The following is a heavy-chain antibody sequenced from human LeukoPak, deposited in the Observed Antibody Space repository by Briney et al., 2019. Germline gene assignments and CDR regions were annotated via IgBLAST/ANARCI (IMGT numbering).Heavy chain of an antibody. D-gene: IGHD2-15*01. CDR3: ARGYKPIPRYCSGGSCYDRHYYGMDV. J-gene: IGHJ6*02. CDR2: INHSGST. V-gene: IGHV4-61*01. Sequence: KPSETLSLTCTVSGGSVSSGSCFWSWIRQPPGKGLEWIGEINHSGSTNYNPSLKSRVTISVDTSKNQFSLKLSSVTAADTAVYYCARGYKPIPRYCSGGSCYDRHYYGMDVWGQGTTVTVSS. CDR1: GGSVSSGSCF.